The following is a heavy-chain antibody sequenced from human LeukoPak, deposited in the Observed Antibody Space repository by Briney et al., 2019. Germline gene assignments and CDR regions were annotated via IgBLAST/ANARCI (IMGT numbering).Heavy chain of an antibody. J-gene: IGHJ6*02. V-gene: IGHV3-48*03. D-gene: IGHD3-3*01. CDR3: ARESYDFWSGYPSMDV. Sequence: GGSLRLSCAASGFTFSSYEMKWVRQAPGKGLEWVSYISSSGSTIYYADSVKGRFTISRDNAKNSLYLQMNSLRAEDTAVYYWARESYDFWSGYPSMDVWGQGTTVTVSS. CDR1: GFTFSSYE. CDR2: ISSSGSTI.